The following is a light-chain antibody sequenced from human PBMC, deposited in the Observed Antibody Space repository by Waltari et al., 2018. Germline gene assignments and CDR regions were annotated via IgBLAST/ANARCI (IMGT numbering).Light chain of an antibody. J-gene: IGKJ1*01. CDR1: QGIGIF. CDR2: SAS. V-gene: IGKV1-9*01. CDR3: QQLHTYPPWT. Sequence: DVQLTQSPSFVSASVGDRVTITCRASQGIGIFLAWYQQKPGTAPKLLIFSASTLQPGVPSRFSGSGSWTDFTLTISNLQPEDFATYYCQQLHTYPPWTFGPGTRVEMK.